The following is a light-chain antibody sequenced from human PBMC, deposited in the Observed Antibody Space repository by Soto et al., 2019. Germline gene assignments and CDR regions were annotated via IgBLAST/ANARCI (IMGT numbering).Light chain of an antibody. CDR1: QDISSN. CDR3: QQRSNWPRT. V-gene: IGKV3-11*01. J-gene: IGKJ1*01. CDR2: GAS. Sequence: EIVMTQSPTTLSVSPGERGTLSCRASQDISSNLAWYQQKPGQTPRLLIHGASTRATGIPARFSGSGSGTDFTLTISSLEPEDFAVYYCQQRSNWPRTFGQGTKVDIK.